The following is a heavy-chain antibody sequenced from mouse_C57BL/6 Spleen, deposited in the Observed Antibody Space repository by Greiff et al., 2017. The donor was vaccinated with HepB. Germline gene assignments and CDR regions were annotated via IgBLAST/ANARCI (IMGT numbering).Heavy chain of an antibody. CDR2: IYPSDSET. Sequence: QVQLQQPGAELVRPGSSVKLSCKASGYTFTSYWMDWVKQRPGQGLEWIGNIYPSDSETRYNQKFKDKATLTVDKSSSTAYMQLSSLTSEDSAVYYCARTVTTGEGFAYWGQGTLVTVSA. CDR3: ARTVTTGEGFAY. D-gene: IGHD1-1*01. V-gene: IGHV1-61*01. J-gene: IGHJ3*01. CDR1: GYTFTSYW.